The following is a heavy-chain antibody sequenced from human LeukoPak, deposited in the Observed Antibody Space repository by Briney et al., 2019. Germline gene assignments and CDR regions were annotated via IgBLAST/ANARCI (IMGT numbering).Heavy chain of an antibody. Sequence: PGGSLRLSCAASGFIFSSYSMSWVRQAPGRGWEWVSVIPGSGGNTYYADSVKGRFTISKGNSKNTLYLQMNSLRAEDTAVYYCASKTGDGGSYYSIDYWGQGTLVTVSS. V-gene: IGHV3-23*01. CDR2: IPGSGGNT. J-gene: IGHJ4*02. D-gene: IGHD1-26*01. CDR1: GFIFSSYS. CDR3: ASKTGDGGSYYSIDY.